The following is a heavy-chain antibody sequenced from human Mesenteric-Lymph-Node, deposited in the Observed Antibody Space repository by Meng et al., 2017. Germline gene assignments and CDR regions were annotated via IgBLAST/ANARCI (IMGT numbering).Heavy chain of an antibody. Sequence: GQLSESGPRLVNPSGTLSPPCGVSGVSIRSNIRWTWVRQPPGKGLEWIGDIDDNGSTNYNPSLNSRISISLDKSKNHFSLKVNSVTAADTAVYYCARGKQDAWELLAYWGQGALVTVSS. CDR2: IDDNGST. D-gene: IGHD1-26*01. J-gene: IGHJ4*02. CDR3: ARGKQDAWELLAY. CDR1: GVSIRSNIR. V-gene: IGHV4-4*02.